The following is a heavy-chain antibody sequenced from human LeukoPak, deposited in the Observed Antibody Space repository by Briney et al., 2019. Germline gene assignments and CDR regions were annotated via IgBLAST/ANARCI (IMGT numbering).Heavy chain of an antibody. D-gene: IGHD3-22*01. CDR2: ISSNGGRT. V-gene: IGHV3-64*01. Sequence: GGSLRLSCAASGFTFRSYGMHWVRQAPGKGLEYVSAISSNGGRTYYANSVKGRFTISRDNSRNTLYLQMGSLRAEDMAVYYCATYYYDSGGFLFHHWGQGTLSPSPQ. CDR3: ATYYYDSGGFLFHH. CDR1: GFTFRSYG. J-gene: IGHJ1*01.